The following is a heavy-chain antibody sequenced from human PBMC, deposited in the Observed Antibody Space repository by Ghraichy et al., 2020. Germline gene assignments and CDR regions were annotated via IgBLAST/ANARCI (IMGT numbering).Heavy chain of an antibody. CDR2: IRNVAADAPT. CDR1: GFYFIDAW. V-gene: IGHV3-15*01. D-gene: IGHD5-18*01. J-gene: IGHJ3*02. Sequence: GGSLRLSCATSGFYFIDAWMSWVRQAPGKGLEWIGRIRNVAADAPTDYSASLKGTFTISRDDSKATVFLAMNNLKPEDTGVYYCLWIRSLQGGFDTWGQGTMVTVSS. CDR3: LWIRSLQGGFDT.